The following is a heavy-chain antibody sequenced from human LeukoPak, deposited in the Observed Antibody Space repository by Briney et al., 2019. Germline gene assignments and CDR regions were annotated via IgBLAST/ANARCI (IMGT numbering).Heavy chain of an antibody. Sequence: ASVKVSCKASGYTFTSYGISWVRQAPGRGLEWMGWISAYNGNTNYAQKLQGRVTMTTDTSTSTAYMELRSLRSDDTAVYYCARGVVDSSGYYPWPIDYWGQGTLVTVSS. V-gene: IGHV1-18*01. CDR1: GYTFTSYG. J-gene: IGHJ4*02. CDR2: ISAYNGNT. D-gene: IGHD3-22*01. CDR3: ARGVVDSSGYYPWPIDY.